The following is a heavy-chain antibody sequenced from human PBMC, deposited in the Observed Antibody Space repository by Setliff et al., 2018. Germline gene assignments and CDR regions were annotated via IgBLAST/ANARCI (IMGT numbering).Heavy chain of an antibody. CDR2: FDPEDGET. D-gene: IGHD2-15*01. V-gene: IGHV1-24*01. CDR1: GYTLTELS. CDR3: ATSFYLYCSGGSCYIQMGTWFDP. J-gene: IGHJ5*02. Sequence: ASVKVSCKVSGYTLTELSMHWVRQAPGKGLEWMGGFDPEDGETIYAQKFQGRVTMTEDTSTDTAYMERSSRRSEDTAVYYCATSFYLYCSGGSCYIQMGTWFDPWGQGTLVTVSS.